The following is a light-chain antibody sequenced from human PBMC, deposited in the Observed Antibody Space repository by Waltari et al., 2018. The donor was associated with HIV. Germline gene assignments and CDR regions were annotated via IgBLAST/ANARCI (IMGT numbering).Light chain of an antibody. Sequence: QSALTQPASVSGSPGQSITISCTGTSSDLGSYNLVSWYQQHPGRAPKLLIYEVLKRLSGVSNRFSGPKSGSTASLRISGLQAEDEADYYCSSYAGRNIWLFGGGTKLTV. CDR3: SSYAGRNIWL. V-gene: IGLV2-23*02. CDR2: EVL. J-gene: IGLJ3*02. CDR1: SSDLGSYNL.